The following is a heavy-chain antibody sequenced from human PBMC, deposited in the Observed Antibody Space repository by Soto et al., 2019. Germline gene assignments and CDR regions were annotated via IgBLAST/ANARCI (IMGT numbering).Heavy chain of an antibody. J-gene: IGHJ6*02. V-gene: IGHV3-33*01. Sequence: PWGSLRLSCEASGFTFSSSAIHFFRQSPGKGLEWVAVIWHDGSNTYNVDSVKGRFTISRDNSKNTLYLQMNSLRAEDTAVYYCARDRGYSNNGMDVWGQGTTVTVSS. CDR3: ARDRGYSNNGMDV. CDR2: IWHDGSNT. D-gene: IGHD4-4*01. CDR1: GFTFSSSA.